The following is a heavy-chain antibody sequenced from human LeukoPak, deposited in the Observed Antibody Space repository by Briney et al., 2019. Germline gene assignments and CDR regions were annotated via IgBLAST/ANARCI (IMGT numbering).Heavy chain of an antibody. CDR1: GGSFSGYY. V-gene: IGHV4-34*01. Sequence: PSETLSLTCAVYGGSFSGYYWSWIRQPPGKGLEWIGEINHSGSTNYNPSLKSRVTISVDTSKNQFSLKLSSVTAADTAVYYCARLDIVVVPAALYYFDYWGQGTLVTVSS. J-gene: IGHJ4*02. D-gene: IGHD2-2*01. CDR3: ARLDIVVVPAALYYFDY. CDR2: INHSGST.